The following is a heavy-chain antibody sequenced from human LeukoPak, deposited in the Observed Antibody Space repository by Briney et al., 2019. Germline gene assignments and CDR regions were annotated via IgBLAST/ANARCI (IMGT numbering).Heavy chain of an antibody. CDR3: ARDSGYGDGFDY. V-gene: IGHV3-21*01. D-gene: IGHD4-17*01. CDR2: ISSSSGYI. J-gene: IGHJ4*02. Sequence: PGGSLRLSCAASGFTFSSYSMNWVRQAPGKGLEWVSSISSSSGYIYYADSVKGRFTISRDNPRNSLYLQMNSLRADDTAVYYCARDSGYGDGFDYWGQGTLVTVSS. CDR1: GFTFSSYS.